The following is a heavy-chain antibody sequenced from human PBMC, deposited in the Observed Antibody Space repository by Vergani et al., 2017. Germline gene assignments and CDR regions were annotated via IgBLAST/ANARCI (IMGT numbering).Heavy chain of an antibody. J-gene: IGHJ5*02. CDR3: ARTRQTAMVILRQPPNWFDP. Sequence: QVQLVQSGSELKKPGASVKVSCKASGYTFTSYAMNWVRQAPGQGLEWMGWINTNTGNPTSAQGFTGRFVFSLDTSVSTAYLQISSLKAEDTAVYYCARTRQTAMVILRQPPNWFDPWGQGTLVTVSS. V-gene: IGHV7-4-1*02. CDR1: GYTFTSYA. D-gene: IGHD5-18*01. CDR2: INTNTGNP.